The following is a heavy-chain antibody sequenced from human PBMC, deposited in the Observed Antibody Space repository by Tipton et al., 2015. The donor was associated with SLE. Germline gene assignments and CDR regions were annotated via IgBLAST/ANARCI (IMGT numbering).Heavy chain of an antibody. Sequence: SLRLSCAASGFTFSDYYMSWIRQVPGKGLEWVSYISSSGSTIYYADSVKGRFTISRDNAKNSLYLQMNSLRAEDTAVYYCTSGYDPPYYFDYWGQGTLVTVSS. CDR1: GFTFSDYY. V-gene: IGHV3-11*04. CDR2: ISSSGSTI. D-gene: IGHD5-12*01. J-gene: IGHJ4*02. CDR3: TSGYDPPYYFDY.